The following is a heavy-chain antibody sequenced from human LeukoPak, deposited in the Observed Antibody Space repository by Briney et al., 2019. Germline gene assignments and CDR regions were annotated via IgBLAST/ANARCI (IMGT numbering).Heavy chain of an antibody. D-gene: IGHD3-9*01. V-gene: IGHV3-53*01. J-gene: IGHJ4*02. Sequence: GGSLRLACAASGFTVNSNYVSWVRQAPGKGLEWVSVMYSDGNTYYADSVKGRFTISRDNSKNTVYLQMNSLRAADTAVYYCAREGHELRYFDWLSQWDLGYFDYWGQGTLVTVSS. CDR3: AREGHELRYFDWLSQWDLGYFDY. CDR1: GFTVNSNY. CDR2: MYSDGNT.